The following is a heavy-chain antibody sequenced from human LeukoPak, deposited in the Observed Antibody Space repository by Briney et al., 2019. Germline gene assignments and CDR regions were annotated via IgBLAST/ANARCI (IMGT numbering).Heavy chain of an antibody. J-gene: IGHJ4*02. CDR3: VRVENIAVAGDY. CDR1: GYTFTGYY. D-gene: IGHD6-19*01. V-gene: IGHV1-2*02. Sequence: ASVKVSCKASGYTFTGYYMHWVRQAPGQGLEWMGWINPNSGGTNYAQKFQGRVTMTRDTSISTAYMELSRLRSDDTAVYYCVRVENIAVAGDYWGQGTLVTVSS. CDR2: INPNSGGT.